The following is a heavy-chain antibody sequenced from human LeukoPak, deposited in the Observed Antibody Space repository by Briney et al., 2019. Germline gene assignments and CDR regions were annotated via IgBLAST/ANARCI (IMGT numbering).Heavy chain of an antibody. J-gene: IGHJ4*02. CDR2: AGWAGGTT. CDR1: GFNFDRYT. V-gene: IGHV3-43*01. CDR3: AKELDTMFFDY. D-gene: IGHD3-10*02. Sequence: GGSLRLSCATSGFNFDRYTLHWVRQAPGKGLEWVSLAGWAGGTTFYSDSVRGRFTISRDSGRKSVYLQMNSLTTDDTAFYFCAKELDTMFFDYWGQGALVTVSS.